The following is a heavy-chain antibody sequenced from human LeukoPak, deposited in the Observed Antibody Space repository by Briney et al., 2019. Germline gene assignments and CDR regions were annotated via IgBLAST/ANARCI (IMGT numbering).Heavy chain of an antibody. J-gene: IGHJ3*02. CDR1: GFTFSSYG. V-gene: IGHV3-30*18. CDR2: ISYDGSNK. Sequence: GGSLRLSCAASGFTFSSYGMHWVRQAPGKGLEWVAVISYDGSNKYYADSVKGRFTISRDNSKNTLYLQMNSLRAEDTAVYYCAKGDYDDAFDIWGQGTMVTVSS. CDR3: AKGDYDDAFDI. D-gene: IGHD4-17*01.